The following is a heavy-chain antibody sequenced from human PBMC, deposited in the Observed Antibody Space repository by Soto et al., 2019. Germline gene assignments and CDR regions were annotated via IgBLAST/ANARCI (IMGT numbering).Heavy chain of an antibody. J-gene: IGHJ4*02. CDR3: ARVDYDFWSGKGDYFDY. CDR2: ISAYNGNT. V-gene: IGHV1-18*01. D-gene: IGHD3-3*01. Sequence: GASVKVSCKASGYTFTSYGISWVRQAPGQGLEWMGWISAYNGNTNYAQKLQGRVTMTTDTSTSTAYMELRSLRSDDTAAYYCARVDYDFWSGKGDYFDYWGQGTLVTVSS. CDR1: GYTFTSYG.